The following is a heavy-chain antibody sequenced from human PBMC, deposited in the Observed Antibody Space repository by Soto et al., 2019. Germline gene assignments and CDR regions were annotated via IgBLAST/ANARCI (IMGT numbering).Heavy chain of an antibody. CDR2: IWYDGSNK. J-gene: IGHJ2*01. Sequence: QVQLVESGGGVVQPGRSLRLSCAASGFTFSSYGMHWVRQAPGKGLEWVAVIWYDGSNKYYADSVKGRFTISRDNSKNTLYLQMNSLRAEDTAVYYSARDVMVTAMVMWYFDLWGRGTLVTVSS. CDR1: GFTFSSYG. CDR3: ARDVMVTAMVMWYFDL. D-gene: IGHD2-21*02. V-gene: IGHV3-33*01.